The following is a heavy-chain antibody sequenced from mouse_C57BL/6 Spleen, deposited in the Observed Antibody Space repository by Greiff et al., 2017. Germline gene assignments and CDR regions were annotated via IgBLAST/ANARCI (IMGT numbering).Heavy chain of an antibody. D-gene: IGHD1-1*01. V-gene: IGHV1-39*01. CDR2: INPNYGST. Sequence: VQLQQSGPELVKPGASVKISCKASGYSFTDYNMHWVKQSNGKSLAWIGDINPNYGSTNYNQKFKGKATLTVDPSSSTAYMQLNSLTSEDSSVDYCASKGYSYGSSYYWDFDVGGTGTTVTVSS. J-gene: IGHJ1*03. CDR1: GYSFTDYN. CDR3: ASKGYSYGSSYYWDFDV.